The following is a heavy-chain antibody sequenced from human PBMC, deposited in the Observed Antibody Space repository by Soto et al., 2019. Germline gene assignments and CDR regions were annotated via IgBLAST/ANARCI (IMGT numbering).Heavy chain of an antibody. Sequence: QVQLVQSGAEVKKPGSSVKVSCKASGGTFSGYTISWVRQAPGQGLEWMGRIIPILGIANYAQKFQGRVTITADKSTSTAYMELSSLRSEDTAVYYCASELIAVAAKGGGYYFDYWGQGTLVTVSS. CDR3: ASELIAVAAKGGGYYFDY. CDR1: GGTFSGYT. CDR2: IIPILGIA. J-gene: IGHJ4*02. V-gene: IGHV1-69*02. D-gene: IGHD6-19*01.